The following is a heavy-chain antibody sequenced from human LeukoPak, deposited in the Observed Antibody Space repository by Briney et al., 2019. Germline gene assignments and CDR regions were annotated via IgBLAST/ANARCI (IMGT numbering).Heavy chain of an antibody. V-gene: IGHV3-11*01. CDR3: ASGEEWLVGENDY. Sequence: NSGGSLRLSCAASGFTFSSYWMSWVRQAPGKGLEWVSYISSNGNTIYYADSVKGRFTISRDNAKNSLYLQMNSLRAEDTAVYYCASGEEWLVGENDYWGQGTLVTVSS. CDR2: ISSNGNTI. CDR1: GFTFSSYW. D-gene: IGHD6-19*01. J-gene: IGHJ4*02.